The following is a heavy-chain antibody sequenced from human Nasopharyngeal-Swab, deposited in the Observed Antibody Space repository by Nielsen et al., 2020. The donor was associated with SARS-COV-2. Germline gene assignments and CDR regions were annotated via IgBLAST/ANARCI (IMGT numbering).Heavy chain of an antibody. D-gene: IGHD2-21*02. J-gene: IGHJ4*02. Sequence: SETLSLTCGVHNGSFIGYYWTWIRQPPGKGLEWIGEINHAGTTNYTLSLKSRVTMSVDTSKNQFSLKVNSVTAADTAVYYCARRHRSCGGGACPIDYWGQGALVTVSS. CDR3: ARRHRSCGGGACPIDY. CDR2: INHAGTT. V-gene: IGHV4-34*01. CDR1: NGSFIGYY.